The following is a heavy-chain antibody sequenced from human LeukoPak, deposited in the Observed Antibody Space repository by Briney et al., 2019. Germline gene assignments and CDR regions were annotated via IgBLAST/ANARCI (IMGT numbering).Heavy chain of an antibody. CDR2: IYPGDSDT. D-gene: IGHD3-10*01. Sequence: GESLKISCKGSGYSFTSYWIGWVRQMPGEGLEWMGIIYPGDSDTRYSPSFQGQVTISAVKSISTAYLQWSSLKASDTAMYYCARTDYYGSGTYAFDIWGQGTLVTVSS. V-gene: IGHV5-51*01. CDR1: GYSFTSYW. CDR3: ARTDYYGSGTYAFDI. J-gene: IGHJ3*02.